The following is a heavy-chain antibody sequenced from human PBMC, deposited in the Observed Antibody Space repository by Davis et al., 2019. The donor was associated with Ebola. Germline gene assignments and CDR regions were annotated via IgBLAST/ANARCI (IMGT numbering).Heavy chain of an antibody. Sequence: GSLRLSCTVSGGSISSYYWGWIRQPPGKGLEWIGSIYYSGSTYYNPSLKSRVTISVDTSKNQFSLKLSSVTAADTAMYYCARRGTSSWYAGWFDPWGQGTLVTVSS. CDR2: IYYSGST. CDR1: GGSISSYY. D-gene: IGHD6-13*01. V-gene: IGHV4-39*01. CDR3: ARRGTSSWYAGWFDP. J-gene: IGHJ5*02.